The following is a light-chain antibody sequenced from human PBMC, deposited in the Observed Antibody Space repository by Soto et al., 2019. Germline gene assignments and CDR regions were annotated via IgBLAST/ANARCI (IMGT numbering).Light chain of an antibody. J-gene: IGKJ1*01. V-gene: IGKV3-11*01. Sequence: EVVLTQSPATLSLSPGERATLSCRASPSVLTYVAWYQQKPGHVPRLLIYDASTRATGVPARFSGSGSGTDFTLTISSLEPEDFAVYYCQQRERTFGQGTKVEI. CDR2: DAS. CDR1: PSVLTY. CDR3: QQRERT.